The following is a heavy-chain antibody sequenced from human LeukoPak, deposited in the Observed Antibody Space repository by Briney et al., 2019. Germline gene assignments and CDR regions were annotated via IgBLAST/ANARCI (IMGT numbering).Heavy chain of an antibody. V-gene: IGHV4-59*08. D-gene: IGHD3-16*02. CDR1: GGSTGTYY. CDR2: IYVTGST. J-gene: IGHJ6*03. CDR3: ARHIGGGIEDMDV. Sequence: SETLSLTCIVSGGSTGTYYWSWIRQSPGKGLEWIGYIYVTGSTRYNPYLQSRVTISVDTSGNQFFLKMSSVTAADTAVYYCARHIGGGIEDMDVWGTGTKVTVSS.